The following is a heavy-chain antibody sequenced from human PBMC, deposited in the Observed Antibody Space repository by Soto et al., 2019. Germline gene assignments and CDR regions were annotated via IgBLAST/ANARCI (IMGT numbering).Heavy chain of an antibody. D-gene: IGHD6-13*01. J-gene: IGHJ6*02. Sequence: QVQLVQSGAEVKKPGSSVKVSCKASGGTFSSYAISWVRQAPGKGLEWMGGIIPIFGTANYAQKFQGRVTITADESTSTAYMELSSLRSEDTAVYYCARGNSSSWYLDYYYYGMDVWGQGTTVTVSS. CDR2: IIPIFGTA. CDR3: ARGNSSSWYLDYYYYGMDV. V-gene: IGHV1-69*01. CDR1: GGTFSSYA.